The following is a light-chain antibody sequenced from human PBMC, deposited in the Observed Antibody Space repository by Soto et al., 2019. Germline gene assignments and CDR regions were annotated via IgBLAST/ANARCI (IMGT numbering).Light chain of an antibody. J-gene: IGKJ1*01. CDR1: QRLSSSY. V-gene: IGKV3-20*01. Sequence: EIVLTQSPGTLSLSPGERVTLSCRASQRLSSSYLAWYQQKPGQAPRLLIYGASSRATGIPDRFSGSGSGTDFTLTISRLEPEDFAVYYCQQYAISRTFGQGTKVEFK. CDR3: QQYAISRT. CDR2: GAS.